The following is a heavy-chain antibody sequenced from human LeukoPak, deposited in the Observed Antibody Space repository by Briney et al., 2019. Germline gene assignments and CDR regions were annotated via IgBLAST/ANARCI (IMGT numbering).Heavy chain of an antibody. CDR2: ISWNSGSI. J-gene: IGHJ4*02. CDR1: GFTFDDYA. V-gene: IGHV3-9*01. D-gene: IGHD3-22*01. CDR3: ARDIYYDSSGYYVY. Sequence: PGGSLRLSCAASGFTFDDYAMHWVRQAPGKGLEWVSGISWNSGSIVYADSVKGRFTISRDNAKNSLYLQMNSLRAEDTAVYYCARDIYYDSSGYYVYWGQGTLVTVSS.